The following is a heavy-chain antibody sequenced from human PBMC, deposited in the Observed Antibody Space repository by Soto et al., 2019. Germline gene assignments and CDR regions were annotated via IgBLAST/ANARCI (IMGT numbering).Heavy chain of an antibody. CDR1: GFTFSSYS. J-gene: IGHJ6*02. D-gene: IGHD6-19*01. V-gene: IGHV3-48*02. Sequence: EVQLVESGGGLVQPGGSLRLSCAASGFTFSSYSMNWVRQAPGKGLEWVSYISSSSSTIYYADSVKGRFTISRDTAKNSLYLQMNSLRDEDTAVYYCARRQQWLVSDGYGMDVWGQETTVTVSS. CDR2: ISSSSSTI. CDR3: ARRQQWLVSDGYGMDV.